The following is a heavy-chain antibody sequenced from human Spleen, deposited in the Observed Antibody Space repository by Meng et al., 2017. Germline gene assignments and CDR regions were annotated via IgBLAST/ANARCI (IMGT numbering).Heavy chain of an antibody. D-gene: IGHD6-13*01. Sequence: QVQLVQSGAEVKKPGSSVKVSCKSSGGTFSSYAISWVRQAPGQGLEWMGRIDPNNDHTQYAQNFQGRVTMTRDTSISTAYMELSGLRSDDTAVYYCARDEDISAAGYLLGDFWGQGTLVTVSS. CDR2: IDPNNDHT. J-gene: IGHJ4*02. CDR1: GGTFSSYA. V-gene: IGHV1-2*06. CDR3: ARDEDISAAGYLLGDF.